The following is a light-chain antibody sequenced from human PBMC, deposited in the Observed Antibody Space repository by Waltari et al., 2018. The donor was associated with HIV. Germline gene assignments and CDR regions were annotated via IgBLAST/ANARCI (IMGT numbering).Light chain of an antibody. CDR2: GAS. CDR1: QSVSTN. V-gene: IGKV3-15*01. CDR3: QQYSNWPLT. Sequence: EIVITQTPATLTVAPGEGAARSCRASQSVSTNLAWYQQKPSQAPRLLIYGASTRATGIPARFSGSGSGTDLTLTISSLQSEDFAIYFCQQYSNWPLTFGGGTKVEIK. J-gene: IGKJ4*01.